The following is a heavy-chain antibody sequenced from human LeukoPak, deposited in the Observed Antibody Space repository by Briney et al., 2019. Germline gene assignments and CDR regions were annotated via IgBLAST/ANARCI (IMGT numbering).Heavy chain of an antibody. V-gene: IGHV3-9*01. CDR1: GFTFDDYA. CDR3: AKASYGSGSYYDFDY. Sequence: AGGSLRLSCAASGFTFDDYAMHWVRQAPGKGLEWVSGISWNSGSIGYADSVKGRFTISRDNAKNSLYLQMNSLRAEDTALYYCAKASYGSGSYYDFDYWGQGTLVTVSS. CDR2: ISWNSGSI. J-gene: IGHJ4*02. D-gene: IGHD3-10*01.